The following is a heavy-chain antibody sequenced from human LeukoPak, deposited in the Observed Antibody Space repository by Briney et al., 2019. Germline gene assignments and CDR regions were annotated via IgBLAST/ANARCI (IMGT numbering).Heavy chain of an antibody. CDR3: AKEKKYYYDGSGYPGYDY. CDR2: IRYDGTNK. J-gene: IGHJ4*02. CDR1: GFTFSIFG. V-gene: IGHV3-30*02. D-gene: IGHD3-22*01. Sequence: QSGGSLRLSCTASGFTFSIFGMHWVRQAPGKGLEWVAFIRYDGTNKYYADSVKGRFTISRDNSKNTLYLQMNSLRAEDTAVYYCAKEKKYYYDGSGYPGYDYWGQGTLVTVSS.